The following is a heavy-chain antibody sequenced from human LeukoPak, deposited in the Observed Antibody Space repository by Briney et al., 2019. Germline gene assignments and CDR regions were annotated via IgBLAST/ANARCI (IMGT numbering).Heavy chain of an antibody. Sequence: PGGSLRLSCAASGFTVSSNYMNWVRQAPGKGLEWVSVIYTGGNTYYADSVKGRFTISRDNSKNTLYLQMHSLRAEDTAVYYCAGPSSGKSFDIWAKGQWSPSLQ. J-gene: IGHJ3*02. CDR1: GFTVSSNY. CDR2: IYTGGNT. D-gene: IGHD6-19*01. CDR3: AGPSSGKSFDI. V-gene: IGHV3-53*01.